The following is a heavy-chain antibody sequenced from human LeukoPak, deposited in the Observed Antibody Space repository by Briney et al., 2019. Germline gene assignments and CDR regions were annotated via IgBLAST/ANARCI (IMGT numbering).Heavy chain of an antibody. CDR3: ARVEYVLLWFGELNNWFDP. CDR1: GGTFSSYA. D-gene: IGHD3-10*01. J-gene: IGHJ5*02. V-gene: IGHV1-18*01. Sequence: GSSVKVSCKASGGTFSSYAISWVRQAPGQGLEWMGWNSAYNGNTNYAQKLQGRVTMTTDTSTSTAYMELRSLRSDDTAVYYCARVEYVLLWFGELNNWFDPWGQGTLVTVSS. CDR2: NSAYNGNT.